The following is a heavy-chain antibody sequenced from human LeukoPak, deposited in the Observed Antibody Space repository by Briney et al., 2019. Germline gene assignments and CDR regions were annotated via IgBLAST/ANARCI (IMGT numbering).Heavy chain of an antibody. J-gene: IGHJ3*02. CDR2: INHSGST. CDR3: ARVLAGMVRGVHAFDI. V-gene: IGHV4-34*01. CDR1: GGSFSGYY. D-gene: IGHD3-10*01. Sequence: SETLSLTCAVYGGSFSGYYWSWIRQPPGKGLEWIGEINHSGSTNYNPSLKSRVTISVDTSKNQFSLKLSSVTAADTAVYYCARVLAGMVRGVHAFDIWGQGTMVTVSS.